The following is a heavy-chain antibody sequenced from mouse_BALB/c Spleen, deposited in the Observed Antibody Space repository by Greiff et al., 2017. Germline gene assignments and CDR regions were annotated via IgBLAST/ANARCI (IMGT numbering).Heavy chain of an antibody. V-gene: IGHV2-9*02. D-gene: IGHD1-1*01. CDR1: GFSLTSYG. Sequence: VQLVESGPGLVAPSQSLSITCTVSGFSLTSYGVHWVRQPPGKGLEWLGVIWAGGSTNYNSTFMSRLSISKDNSKSQVFLKMNSLQTDDTAMYYCARYNYGSSFAYWGQGTLVTVSA. CDR2: IWAGGST. CDR3: ARYNYGSSFAY. J-gene: IGHJ3*01.